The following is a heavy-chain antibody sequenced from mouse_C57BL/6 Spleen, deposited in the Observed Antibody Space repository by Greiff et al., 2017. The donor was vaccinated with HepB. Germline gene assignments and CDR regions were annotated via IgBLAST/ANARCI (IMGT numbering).Heavy chain of an antibody. Sequence: VQLQQSGAELVRPGASVKLSCTASGFNIKDYYMHWVKQRPEQGLEWIGRIDPEDGDTEYAPKFQGKATMTADTSSNTAYLPLSSLTSEDTAVYYCTTNDYDFYAMDYWGQGTSVTVSS. V-gene: IGHV14-1*01. CDR2: IDPEDGDT. J-gene: IGHJ4*01. D-gene: IGHD2-4*01. CDR3: TTNDYDFYAMDY. CDR1: GFNIKDYY.